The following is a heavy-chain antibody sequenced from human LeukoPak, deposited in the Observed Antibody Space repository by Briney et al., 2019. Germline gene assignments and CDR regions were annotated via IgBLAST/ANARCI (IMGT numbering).Heavy chain of an antibody. J-gene: IGHJ5*02. V-gene: IGHV3-7*01. Sequence: GGSLRLSCAASGFSFSNFWMSWVRQAPGKGLEWVANIKPDGSATNYVDSVKGRFTISRDNAKNSLDLQMNSLRAEDTSVYYCARGGGSSSWGQGTLVTVSS. CDR3: ARGGGSSS. CDR1: GFSFSNFW. D-gene: IGHD6-6*01. CDR2: IKPDGSAT.